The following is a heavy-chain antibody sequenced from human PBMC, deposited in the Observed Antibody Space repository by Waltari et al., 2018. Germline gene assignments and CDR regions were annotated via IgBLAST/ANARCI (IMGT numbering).Heavy chain of an antibody. V-gene: IGHV4-39*01. J-gene: IGHJ4*02. D-gene: IGHD3-9*01. Sequence: QPQLQESGPGLVKPSETLSLTCTVSGGSISSSSYYWGWIRQPPGKGLEWIGSIYYSGSTYYNPSLKSRVTISVDTSKNQFSLKLSSVTAADTAVYYCARVFLRDYDILTGSTDYWGQGTLVTVSS. CDR1: GGSISSSSYY. CDR3: ARVFLRDYDILTGSTDY. CDR2: IYYSGST.